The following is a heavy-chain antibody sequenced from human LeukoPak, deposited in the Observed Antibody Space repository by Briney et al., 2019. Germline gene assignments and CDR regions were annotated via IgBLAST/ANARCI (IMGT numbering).Heavy chain of an antibody. CDR3: AKDAQWLVPAGGDY. V-gene: IGHV3-15*01. J-gene: IGHJ4*02. Sequence: GGSLRLSCAASGFTFSNAWMSWVRQAPGKGLEWVGRIKSKTDGGTTDYAAPVKGRFTISRDDSKNTLYLQMNSLRAEDTAVYYCAKDAQWLVPAGGDYWGQGTLVTVSS. D-gene: IGHD6-19*01. CDR1: GFTFSNAW. CDR2: IKSKTDGGTT.